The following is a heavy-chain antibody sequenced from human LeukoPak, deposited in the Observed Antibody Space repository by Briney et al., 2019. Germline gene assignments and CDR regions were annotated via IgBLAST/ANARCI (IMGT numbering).Heavy chain of an antibody. V-gene: IGHV1-18*01. CDR3: ARVAVAGTVLDY. J-gene: IGHJ4*02. Sequence: ASVKVSCKASGYTFTSYGISWVRQAPGQGLGWMGWISAYNGNTNYAQKLQGRGTMTTDTSTSTAYMELRSLRSDDTAVYYCARVAVAGTVLDYWGQGTLVTVSS. CDR1: GYTFTSYG. CDR2: ISAYNGNT. D-gene: IGHD6-19*01.